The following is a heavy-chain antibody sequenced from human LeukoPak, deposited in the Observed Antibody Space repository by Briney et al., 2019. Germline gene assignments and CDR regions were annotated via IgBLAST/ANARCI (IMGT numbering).Heavy chain of an antibody. CDR3: AREVNVAYYYYYYMDV. CDR2: IYTSGST. D-gene: IGHD2-8*01. V-gene: IGHV4-61*02. J-gene: IGHJ6*03. CDR1: GGSISSGSYY. Sequence: SETLSLTCTVSGGSISSGSYYWSWIRQPAGKGLEWIGRIYTSGSTNYNPSLKSRVTISVDTSKNQFSLKLSSVTAADTAVYYRAREVNVAYYYYYYMDVWGKGTTVTVSS.